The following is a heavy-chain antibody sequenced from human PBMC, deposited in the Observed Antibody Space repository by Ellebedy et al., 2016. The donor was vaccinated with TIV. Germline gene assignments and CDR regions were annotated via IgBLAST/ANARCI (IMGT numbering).Heavy chain of an antibody. CDR1: GSSISSGYY. Sequence: MPSETLSLTCSVSGSSISSGYYWGWIRQPAGRGLEGSGSMFHSGSTYYSPSLKSRVTISVDTSKYPFSLRLRSVTAADTAVYYCARDGAGRWDYWGPGTLVTVSS. J-gene: IGHJ4*02. CDR3: ARDGAGRWDY. V-gene: IGHV4-38-2*02. D-gene: IGHD4-23*01. CDR2: MFHSGST.